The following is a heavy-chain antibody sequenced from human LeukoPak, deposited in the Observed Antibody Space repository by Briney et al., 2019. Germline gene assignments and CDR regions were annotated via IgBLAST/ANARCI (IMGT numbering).Heavy chain of an antibody. V-gene: IGHV3-23*01. J-gene: IGHJ6*02. Sequence: GGSLRLSCAASGFTFSNYAMSWVRQAPGKGLEWVSAISGSGGSTCYADSVKGRFTISRDNSKNTLYLQMDSLRAEDTAVYYCATLLTVTTWSYYYYGMDVWGQGTAVTVSS. CDR2: ISGSGGST. D-gene: IGHD4-17*01. CDR1: GFTFSNYA. CDR3: ATLLTVTTWSYYYYGMDV.